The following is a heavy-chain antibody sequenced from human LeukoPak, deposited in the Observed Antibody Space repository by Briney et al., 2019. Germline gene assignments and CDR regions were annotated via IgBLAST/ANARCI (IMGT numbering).Heavy chain of an antibody. Sequence: PSETLSLTFTVSGVSISSSSYYWGWIRQPPGKGLEWIGSIYYSGSTYYNPSLKSRVTISVDTSKNQFPLTLSSVTAADTAVYYCARLSLGIAAAPYPSYWGQGTLVTVSS. CDR2: IYYSGST. CDR3: ARLSLGIAAAPYPSY. V-gene: IGHV4-39*01. D-gene: IGHD6-13*01. J-gene: IGHJ4*02. CDR1: GVSISSSSYY.